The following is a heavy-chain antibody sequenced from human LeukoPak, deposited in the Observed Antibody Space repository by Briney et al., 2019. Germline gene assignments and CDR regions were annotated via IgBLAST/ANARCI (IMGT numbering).Heavy chain of an antibody. CDR1: GFTFSSYA. V-gene: IGHV3-23*01. Sequence: GGSLRLSCAASGFTFSSYAMTWVRQAPDKGLEWVSTISGSDGSTYYADSVKGRFTISRDDSQNTLYLQMNSLSAEDTAVYYCAKVETSGGANCYALDYWGQGTLVTVSS. CDR2: ISGSDGST. D-gene: IGHD2-2*01. J-gene: IGHJ4*02. CDR3: AKVETSGGANCYALDY.